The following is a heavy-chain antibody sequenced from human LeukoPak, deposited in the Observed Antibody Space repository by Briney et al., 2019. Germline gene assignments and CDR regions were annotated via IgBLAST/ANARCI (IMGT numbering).Heavy chain of an antibody. CDR3: ARDLDSGGTTFRALNY. V-gene: IGHV1-18*04. D-gene: IGHD1-14*01. Sequence: ASVKVSCKASGYTFTGYGIIWVRQAPGQGLEWMGWISPYNGNTNYAQKFQGRVTMTTDTSTTTTYMELRSLRSDDTAVYYCARDLDSGGTTFRALNYWGQGTLVAVSS. J-gene: IGHJ4*02. CDR2: ISPYNGNT. CDR1: GYTFTGYG.